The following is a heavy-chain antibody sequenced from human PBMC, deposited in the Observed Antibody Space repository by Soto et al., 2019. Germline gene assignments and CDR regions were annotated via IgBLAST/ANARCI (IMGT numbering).Heavy chain of an antibody. Sequence: SETLSLTCTVSGGPISSYYWSWIRQPPGKGLEWIGYIYYSGSTNYNPSLKSRVTISVDTSKNQFSLKLSSVTAADTAVYYCARGGNYGDPLLTFDYWGQGTLVTVSS. D-gene: IGHD4-17*01. CDR2: IYYSGST. CDR3: ARGGNYGDPLLTFDY. CDR1: GGPISSYY. V-gene: IGHV4-59*01. J-gene: IGHJ4*02.